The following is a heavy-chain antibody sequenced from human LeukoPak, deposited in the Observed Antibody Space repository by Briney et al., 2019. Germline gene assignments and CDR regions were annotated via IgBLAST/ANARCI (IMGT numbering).Heavy chain of an antibody. D-gene: IGHD6-19*01. CDR2: IYYSGST. Sequence: SETLSLTCTVSGGSISSSSYYWGWIRQPPGKGLEWIGSIYYSGSTYYNPSLKSRVTISVDTSKNQFSLKLSSVTAADTAVYYCARQWLADPFDYWGQGTLVTVSS. J-gene: IGHJ4*02. CDR1: GGSISSSSYY. CDR3: ARQWLADPFDY. V-gene: IGHV4-39*01.